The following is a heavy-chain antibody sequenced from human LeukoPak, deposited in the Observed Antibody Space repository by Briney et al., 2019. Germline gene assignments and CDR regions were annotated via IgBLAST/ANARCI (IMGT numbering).Heavy chain of an antibody. Sequence: GGTLRLSCAASGFTFSSYGMSWVRQAPGKGLEWVSAISGSGGSTYYADSVKGRFTISRDNSKNTLYLQMNSLRAEDTAVYYCAKDLSGAYYDSQPDYWGQGTLVTVSS. J-gene: IGHJ4*02. CDR2: ISGSGGST. CDR1: GFTFSSYG. V-gene: IGHV3-23*01. CDR3: AKDLSGAYYDSQPDY. D-gene: IGHD3-22*01.